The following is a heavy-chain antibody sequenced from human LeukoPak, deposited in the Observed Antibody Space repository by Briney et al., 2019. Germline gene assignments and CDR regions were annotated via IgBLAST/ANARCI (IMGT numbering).Heavy chain of an antibody. CDR1: GFTFNDFA. D-gene: IGHD2-2*01. CDR3: TKVSTSRYDY. J-gene: IGHJ4*02. CDR2: ISATGIST. Sequence: GGSLRLSCAASGFTFNDFAMSWVRQAPGKGLEWVSAISATGISTYYADPVKGRFTISRDNSKNTLYLQMNSLRAEDTALYYCTKVSTSRYDYWGQGTLVTVSS. V-gene: IGHV3-23*01.